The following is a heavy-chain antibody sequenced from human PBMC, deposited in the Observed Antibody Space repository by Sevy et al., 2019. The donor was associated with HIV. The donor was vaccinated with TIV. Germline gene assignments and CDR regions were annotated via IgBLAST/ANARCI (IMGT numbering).Heavy chain of an antibody. D-gene: IGHD4-17*01. CDR3: TKDPPVYGDFPYGMDV. J-gene: IGHJ6*02. CDR2: ISHDGGKK. V-gene: IGHV3-30*18. CDR1: GFIFDDYG. Sequence: GGSLRLSCVGSGFIFDDYGMHWVRQAPGKGLEWVALISHDGGKKYYADSVKGRFTISRDNFKNTLYLQMNTLRRDDTAAYFCTKDPPVYGDFPYGMDVWGQWTTVTASS.